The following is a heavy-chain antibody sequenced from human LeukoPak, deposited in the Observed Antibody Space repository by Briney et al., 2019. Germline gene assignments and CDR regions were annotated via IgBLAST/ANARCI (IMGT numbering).Heavy chain of an antibody. CDR3: ARESNGMDV. CDR1: GGSISSYY. V-gene: IGHV4-59*01. J-gene: IGHJ6*02. Sequence: RSSETLSLTCTVSGGSISSYYWSWIRQPPGKGLEWIGYIYYSGSTNYNPSLKSRVTISVDTSKNQFSLKLSSVTAADTAVYYCARESNGMDVWGQGTTVTVSS. CDR2: IYYSGST.